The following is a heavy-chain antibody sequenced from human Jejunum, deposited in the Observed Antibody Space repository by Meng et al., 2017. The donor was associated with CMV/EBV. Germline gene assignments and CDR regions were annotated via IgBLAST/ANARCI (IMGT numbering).Heavy chain of an antibody. D-gene: IGHD4-11*01. V-gene: IGHV3-53*01. J-gene: IGHJ4*02. CDR3: ARACRQLSNCYLDS. Sequence: CAAPGFSVTSNYMTWVRQAPGKGLEWVSFIRNDGSTAYTASVQGRFTISRDNSKNTVYLQMNSLRAEDTALYYCARACRQLSNCYLDSWGQGTLVTVSS. CDR2: IRNDGST. CDR1: GFSVTSNY.